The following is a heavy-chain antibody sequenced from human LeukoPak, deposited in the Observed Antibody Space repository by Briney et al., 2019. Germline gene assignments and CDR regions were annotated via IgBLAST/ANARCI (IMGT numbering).Heavy chain of an antibody. V-gene: IGHV3-21*01. CDR1: GFTFSSYS. D-gene: IGHD2-21*02. Sequence: PGGSLRLSCAASGFTFSSYSMNWVRQAPGKGLEWVSSISSSSSYIYYADSVKGRFTTSRDNAKNSLYLQMNSLRAEDTAVYYCATGLGDGGSHWGQGTLVTVSS. J-gene: IGHJ4*02. CDR3: ATGLGDGGSH. CDR2: ISSSSSYI.